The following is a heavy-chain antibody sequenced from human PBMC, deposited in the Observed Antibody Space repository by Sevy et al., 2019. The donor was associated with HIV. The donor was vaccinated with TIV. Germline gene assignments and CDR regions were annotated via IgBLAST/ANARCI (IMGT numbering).Heavy chain of an antibody. J-gene: IGHJ6*02. CDR1: GFTFSSYS. D-gene: IGHD6-6*01. Sequence: GGSLRLSCAASGFTFSSYSMNWVRQAPGKGLEWVSSISSSSSYIYYADSVKGRFTISRDKAKNSLYLQMNSLRAEDTAVYYCARDREQLVDYYYYGMDVWGQGTTVTVSS. V-gene: IGHV3-21*01. CDR2: ISSSSSYI. CDR3: ARDREQLVDYYYYGMDV.